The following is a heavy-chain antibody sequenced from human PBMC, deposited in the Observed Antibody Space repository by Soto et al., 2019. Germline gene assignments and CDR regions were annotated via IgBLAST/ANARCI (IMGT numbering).Heavy chain of an antibody. V-gene: IGHV1-3*01. D-gene: IGHD3-10*01. CDR3: TRAAGRSKLLPYYFDP. J-gene: IGHJ5*02. CDR2: INPATGDT. Sequence: QVRLVQSGAEVQKPGASVRISCQASEYAFTTSAIHWARQAPGQRLEWMGWINPATGDTKYSQNVRGRVTFAFGTSATTVYMDMRSLASHDTAVYYCTRAAGRSKLLPYYFDPWGQGTLVTVSS. CDR1: EYAFTTSA.